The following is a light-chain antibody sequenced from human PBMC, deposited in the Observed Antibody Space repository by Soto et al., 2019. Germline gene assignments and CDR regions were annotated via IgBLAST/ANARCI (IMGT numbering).Light chain of an antibody. J-gene: IGKJ5*01. CDR3: MQALQSLT. V-gene: IGKV3-15*01. Sequence: EIVMTQSPATLSVSPWERATLSCRASQSVSSNLAWYQQKPGQAPRLLIYGASTRATGIPARFSGSGSGTDFTLKINRVEAEDVGTYYCMQALQSLTFGQGTRLEIK. CDR2: GAS. CDR1: QSVSSN.